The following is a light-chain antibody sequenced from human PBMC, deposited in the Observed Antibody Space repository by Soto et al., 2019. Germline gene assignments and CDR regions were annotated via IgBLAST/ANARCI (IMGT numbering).Light chain of an antibody. CDR2: KAS. V-gene: IGKV1-5*03. J-gene: IGKJ1*01. Sequence: DIQMTQSPSTLSASVGDRVTITCRASRSISSWLAWYQQKPGKAPKLLIYKASTLESGVPSRFSGSESGTEFTLTINSLQPDDFATYYCQQYSSWWTFGQGTKVEIQ. CDR1: RSISSW. CDR3: QQYSSWWT.